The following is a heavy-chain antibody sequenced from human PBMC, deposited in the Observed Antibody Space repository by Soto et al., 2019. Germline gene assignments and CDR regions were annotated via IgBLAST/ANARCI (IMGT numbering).Heavy chain of an antibody. CDR3: ARDLAKDGGSAGFDY. Sequence: QVQLLQSGAEVKKPGASVKVSCKASGDTFTANHIHWVRQARGQGFEWMGWINAKSGGTKYPQKFQGRVSMTRDTSLSTVYMNLTRMTSNDTAVYDCARDLAKDGGSAGFDYWGQGTLVTVSS. V-gene: IGHV1-2*02. CDR1: GDTFTANH. CDR2: INAKSGGT. J-gene: IGHJ4*02. D-gene: IGHD2-15*01.